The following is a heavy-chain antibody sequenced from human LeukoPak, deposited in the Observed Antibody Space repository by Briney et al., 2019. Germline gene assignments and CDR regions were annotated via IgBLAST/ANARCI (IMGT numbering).Heavy chain of an antibody. CDR3: ARVWLRGSWFDP. Sequence: ASVKVSCKASGYTFTSYGISWVRQAPGQGLEWMGWISAYNGNTNYAQKLQGRVTMTTDTSPSTAYMELRSLRSDDTAVYYCARVWLRGSWFDPWGQGTLVTVSS. J-gene: IGHJ5*02. CDR2: ISAYNGNT. CDR1: GYTFTSYG. V-gene: IGHV1-18*01. D-gene: IGHD5-12*01.